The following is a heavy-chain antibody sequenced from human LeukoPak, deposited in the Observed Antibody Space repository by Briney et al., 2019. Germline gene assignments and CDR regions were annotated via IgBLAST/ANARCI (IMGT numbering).Heavy chain of an antibody. CDR3: AKGGLRYWFDP. V-gene: IGHV3-23*01. CDR1: GFTFSTYT. Sequence: GGSLRLSCAASGFTFSTYTMSWVRQAPGKGLEWVSGISGTGTSTYYADSVKGRFTISRDNSKNTLYLQMNSLRAEDTALYYCAKGGLRYWFDPWGQGTLVTVSS. J-gene: IGHJ5*02. CDR2: ISGTGTST. D-gene: IGHD5/OR15-5a*01.